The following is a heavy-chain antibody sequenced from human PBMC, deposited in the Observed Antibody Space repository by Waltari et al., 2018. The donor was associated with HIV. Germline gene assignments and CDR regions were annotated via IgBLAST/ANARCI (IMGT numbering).Heavy chain of an antibody. CDR2: ISWNSGSI. Sequence: EVQLVESGGGLVTPGRSLRLSCAASGFTFDDYAMHWVRQAPGKGLEWVSGISWNSGSIGYADSVKGRFTISRDNAKNSLYLQMNSLRAEDTALYYCAKDIFPTTVTTSPFDYWGQGTLVTVSS. D-gene: IGHD4-17*01. CDR3: AKDIFPTTVTTSPFDY. J-gene: IGHJ4*02. CDR1: GFTFDDYA. V-gene: IGHV3-9*01.